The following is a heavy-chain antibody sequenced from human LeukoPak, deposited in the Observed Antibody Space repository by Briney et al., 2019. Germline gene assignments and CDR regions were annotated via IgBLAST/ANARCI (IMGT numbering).Heavy chain of an antibody. V-gene: IGHV1-2*02. CDR1: GYTFTGYY. D-gene: IGHD4-17*01. Sequence: GASVKVSCKASGYTFTGYYMHWVRQAPGQGLEWMGWINPNSGGTNYAQKFQGRVTMTRDTSISTAYMELSRLRSDDTAVYYCARVTRHGDYVEPPHLDYWGQGTLVTVSS. CDR2: INPNSGGT. J-gene: IGHJ4*02. CDR3: ARVTRHGDYVEPPHLDY.